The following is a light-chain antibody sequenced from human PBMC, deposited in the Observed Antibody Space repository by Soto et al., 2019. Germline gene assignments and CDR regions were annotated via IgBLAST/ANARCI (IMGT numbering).Light chain of an antibody. CDR1: QGIRTF. CDR2: APS. J-gene: IGKJ3*01. Sequence: DIQMTQSPTSLSASVGDRVTITCRASQGIRTFVARYQQKPGKATNLLIYAPSTLQSGVPSRFSGSVSGTDFTLTINSPQSEDVSTYSCENYSSVRVFGPGTKVEIK. V-gene: IGKV1-27*01. CDR3: ENYSSVRV.